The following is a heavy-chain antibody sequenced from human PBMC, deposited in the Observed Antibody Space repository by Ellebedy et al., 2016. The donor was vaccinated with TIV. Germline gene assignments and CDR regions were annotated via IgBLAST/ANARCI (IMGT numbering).Heavy chain of an antibody. CDR3: ARDLGSTSWYGDAFDI. D-gene: IGHD6-13*01. Sequence: ASVKVSCKASGYTFTQYPMHWLRQAPGQRLEWMGWINTDNGDTKYSQRFQGRVTFSRDTFASTAYMELSSLRSEDTAIYYCARDLGSTSWYGDAFDIWGQGTMVTVSS. CDR1: GYTFTQYP. V-gene: IGHV1-3*04. CDR2: INTDNGDT. J-gene: IGHJ3*02.